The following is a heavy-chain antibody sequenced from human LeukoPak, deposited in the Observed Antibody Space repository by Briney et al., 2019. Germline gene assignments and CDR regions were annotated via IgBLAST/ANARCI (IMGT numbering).Heavy chain of an antibody. V-gene: IGHV1-69*02. D-gene: IGHD3-22*01. CDR3: ATPEPNYYDSSGYFSLGY. J-gene: IGHJ4*02. CDR1: GYTFTSYY. CDR2: IIPILGIA. Sequence: SVKVSCKASGYTFTSYYMHWVRQAPGQGLEWMGRIIPILGIANYAQKFQGRVTITADKSTSTAYMELSSLRSEDTAVYYCATPEPNYYDSSGYFSLGYWGQGTLVTVSS.